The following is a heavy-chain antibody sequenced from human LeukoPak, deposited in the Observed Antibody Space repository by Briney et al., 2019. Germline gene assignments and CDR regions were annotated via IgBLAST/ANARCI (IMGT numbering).Heavy chain of an antibody. CDR2: ISGIGTYT. CDR3: AKGGLESSSSRTYFDY. CDR1: GFTFGTYA. Sequence: GGSLRLSCAASGFTFGTYAMSWVRQGPGKGLEWVSAISGIGTYTYYADSVKGRFTISRDNSKNTLYLQMNSLRAEDTAVYYCAKGGLESSSSRTYFDYWGQGTLVTVSS. J-gene: IGHJ4*02. D-gene: IGHD6-6*01. V-gene: IGHV3-23*01.